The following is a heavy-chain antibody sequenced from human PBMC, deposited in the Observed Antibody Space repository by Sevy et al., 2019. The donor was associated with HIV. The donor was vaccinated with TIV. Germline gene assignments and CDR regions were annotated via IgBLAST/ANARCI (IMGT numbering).Heavy chain of an antibody. CDR2: VGPAGDT. J-gene: IGHJ6*02. CDR1: GFTFITYD. V-gene: IGHV3-13*01. Sequence: GGSLRLSCAASGFTFITYDMHWVRHVTGKGLEWVSGVGPAGDTFYPGSVKGRFTISRENAKNSLYLQMNNLTAGDTAVYYSTRSGGYSDYGMDVWGQGTTVTVSS. D-gene: IGHD5-12*01. CDR3: TRSGGYSDYGMDV.